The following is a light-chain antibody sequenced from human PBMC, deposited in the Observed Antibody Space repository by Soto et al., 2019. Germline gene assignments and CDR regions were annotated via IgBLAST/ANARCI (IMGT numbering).Light chain of an antibody. CDR1: SGDVDAFDY. V-gene: IGLV2-14*01. CDR3: TSFTSSSTQV. Sequence: QSALTQPASVSGSPGQSITISCTGTSGDVDAFDYVSWYQQHPGKAPKLIIFEVNDRPSGVSVRFSGSKSGSTASLTISGLQAEDEADYFCTSFTSSSTQVFGTGTKLTVL. J-gene: IGLJ1*01. CDR2: EVN.